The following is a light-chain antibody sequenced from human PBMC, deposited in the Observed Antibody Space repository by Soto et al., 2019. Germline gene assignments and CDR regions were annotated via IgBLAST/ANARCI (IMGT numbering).Light chain of an antibody. Sequence: DIQMSQSPPSLSASVGDRVTITCRASQDISNSLTWFQQKPGKAPKSLISAASSLQSGVPSRFSGSGSGTDFTLTISSLQPEDFATYYCQQYESYPWTFGQGTKVEIK. CDR2: AAS. CDR1: QDISNS. CDR3: QQYESYPWT. J-gene: IGKJ1*01. V-gene: IGKV1-16*01.